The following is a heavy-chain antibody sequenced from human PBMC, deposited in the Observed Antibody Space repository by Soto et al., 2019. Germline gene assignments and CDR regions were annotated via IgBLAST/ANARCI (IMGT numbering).Heavy chain of an antibody. V-gene: IGHV1-18*04. J-gene: IGHJ6*02. CDR1: GYTFTSYG. CDR3: ARDIVVVPAANSALSYYYHGMDV. CDR2: ISAYNGNT. Sequence: ASVKVSCKASGYTFTSYGISWVRQAPEQGLEWMGWISAYNGNTNYAQKLQGRVTMTTGTSTSTAYMELRSLRSDDTAVYYCARDIVVVPAANSALSYYYHGMDVWGQGTTVTVSS. D-gene: IGHD2-2*01.